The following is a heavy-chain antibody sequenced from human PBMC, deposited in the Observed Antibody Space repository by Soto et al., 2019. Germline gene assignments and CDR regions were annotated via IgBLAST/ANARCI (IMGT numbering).Heavy chain of an antibody. CDR3: AREREYCSGGSCYSPLDY. V-gene: IGHV4-31*03. D-gene: IGHD2-15*01. CDR1: GGSVSSGGYY. CDR2: IYYSGNT. J-gene: IGHJ4*02. Sequence: PSETLSLTCTVSGGSVSSGGYYWTWIRHHPGKGLEWIGYIYYSGNTYYSPSLKRRVSISVDTSKNQFSLKLSSVTAADTAVYYCAREREYCSGGSCYSPLDYWGQGTLVTVSS.